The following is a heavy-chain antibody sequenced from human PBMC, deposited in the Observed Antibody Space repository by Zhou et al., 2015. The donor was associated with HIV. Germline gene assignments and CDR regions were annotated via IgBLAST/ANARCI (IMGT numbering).Heavy chain of an antibody. D-gene: IGHD6-19*01. J-gene: IGHJ4*02. CDR1: GGTFSSYA. CDR2: IIPIFGTA. V-gene: IGHV1-69*01. CDR3: ARAPQQWLPGMGYFDY. Sequence: QVQLVQSGAEVKKPGSSVKVSCKASGGTFSSYAISWVRQAPGQGLEWMGGIIPIFGTANYAQKFQGRVTITADESTSTAYMELSSLRSEDTAVYYCARAPQQWLPGMGYFDYWGQGTLVTVSS.